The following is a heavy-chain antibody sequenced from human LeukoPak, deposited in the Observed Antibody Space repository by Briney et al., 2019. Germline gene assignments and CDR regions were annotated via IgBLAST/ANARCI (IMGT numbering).Heavy chain of an antibody. D-gene: IGHD5-18*01. CDR1: GYTFTGYY. J-gene: IGHJ4*02. Sequence: GASVKVSCKASGYTFTGYYLHWVRQAPEQGLEWMGRINPNTGGANYAQKFQGRVTMTRDTSISTAYMELSRLRSDDTAVYYCARDHLRGESTGGYHFDYWGQGALVTVSS. V-gene: IGHV1-2*06. CDR2: INPNTGGA. CDR3: ARDHLRGESTGGYHFDY.